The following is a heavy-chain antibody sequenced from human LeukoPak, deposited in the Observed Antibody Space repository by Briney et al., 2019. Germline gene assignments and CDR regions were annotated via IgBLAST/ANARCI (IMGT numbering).Heavy chain of an antibody. J-gene: IGHJ6*02. V-gene: IGHV3-30-3*01. CDR1: GFTFSSYA. Sequence: PGGSLRLSCAASGFTFSSYAMHWARQAPGKGLEWVAVISYDGSNKYYADSVKGRFTISRDNSKNTLYLQMNSLRAEDTAVYYCARGLTMIVVAHYYYGMDVWGQGTTVTVSS. CDR3: ARGLTMIVVAHYYYGMDV. CDR2: ISYDGSNK. D-gene: IGHD3-22*01.